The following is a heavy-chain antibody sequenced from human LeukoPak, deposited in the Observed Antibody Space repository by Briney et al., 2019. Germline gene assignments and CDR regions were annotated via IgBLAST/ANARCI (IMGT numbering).Heavy chain of an antibody. Sequence: SETLSLTCTVSGGSISSYYWSWIRQPPGKGLEWIGYIYYGGSTNYNPSLKSRVTISVDTSKNQFSLKLSSVTAADTAVYYCASGTATNFDYWGQGTLVTVSS. J-gene: IGHJ4*02. CDR2: IYYGGST. V-gene: IGHV4-59*01. CDR1: GGSISSYY. CDR3: ASGTATNFDY. D-gene: IGHD4-17*01.